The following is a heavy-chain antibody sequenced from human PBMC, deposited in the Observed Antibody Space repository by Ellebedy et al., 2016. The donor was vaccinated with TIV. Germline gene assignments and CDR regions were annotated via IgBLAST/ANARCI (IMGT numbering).Heavy chain of an antibody. V-gene: IGHV4-30-2*01. D-gene: IGHD4-11*01. CDR3: ATYSMGRLDY. J-gene: IGHJ4*02. CDR1: SGFISSGGYS. Sequence: SETLSLTCAVSSGFISSGGYSWSWLRQPPGTGLEWIGDIFHTVNTYYNSSLKSRVTMSVDTSMNQFSLKLSSVTAADTAVYYCATYSMGRLDYWGQGTLVTVSS. CDR2: IFHTVNT.